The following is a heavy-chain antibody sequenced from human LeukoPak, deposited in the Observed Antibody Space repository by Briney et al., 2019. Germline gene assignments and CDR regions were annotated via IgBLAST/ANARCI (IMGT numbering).Heavy chain of an antibody. CDR2: IRSKANSYAT. Sequence: GGSLRLSCAASGFTFSGSAMHWVRQASGKGLEWVGRIRSKANSYATAYAASVKGRFTISRDDSKNTAYLQMNSLKTEDTAVYYCTREGALGDGDHGDDAFDIWGQGTMVTVSS. V-gene: IGHV3-73*01. J-gene: IGHJ3*02. CDR1: GFTFSGSA. CDR3: TREGALGDGDHGDDAFDI. D-gene: IGHD3-16*01.